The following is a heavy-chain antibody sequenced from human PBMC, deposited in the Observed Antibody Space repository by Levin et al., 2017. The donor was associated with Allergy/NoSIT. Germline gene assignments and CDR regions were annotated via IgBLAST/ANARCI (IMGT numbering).Heavy chain of an antibody. CDR3: AKVRTAMEQGAFDI. Sequence: SLKISCAASGFTFDDYAMHWVRQAPGKGLEWVSGISWNSGSIGYADSVKGRFTISRDNAKNSLYLQMNSLRAEDTALYYCAKVRTAMEQGAFDIWGQGTMVTVSS. CDR2: ISWNSGSI. CDR1: GFTFDDYA. V-gene: IGHV3-9*01. J-gene: IGHJ3*02. D-gene: IGHD5-18*01.